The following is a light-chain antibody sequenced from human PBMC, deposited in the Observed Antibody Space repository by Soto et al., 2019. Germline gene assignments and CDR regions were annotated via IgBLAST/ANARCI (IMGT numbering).Light chain of an antibody. Sequence: DIQLTQSPSFLSASVGDRVTITCRASQGISSYLAWYQQKPGKAPKLLIYAASTLQSGVPSRFSGSGSGTEFTLTISSLQPEDFATYYCQQLNSYPPGTFGPWTKVDIK. CDR1: QGISSY. V-gene: IGKV1-9*01. CDR3: QQLNSYPPGT. J-gene: IGKJ3*01. CDR2: AAS.